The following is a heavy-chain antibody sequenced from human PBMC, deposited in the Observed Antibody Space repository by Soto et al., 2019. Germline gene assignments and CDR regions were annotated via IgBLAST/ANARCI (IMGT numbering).Heavy chain of an antibody. V-gene: IGHV2-5*02. J-gene: IGHJ6*02. CDR1: GFSLTNSGVG. D-gene: IGHD6-13*01. CDR2: IYWDDDE. Sequence: QITLKESGPTLVKPTQTLTLTCTFSGFSLTNSGVGVGWIRQPPGKALEWLALIYWDDDERYSPLLQSRLTITKDTSKNQVVLTMTNMDPEDTGTYFCAHRRIPDPIAAAADYYYHGMDVWGQGTTVTVSS. CDR3: AHRRIPDPIAAAADYYYHGMDV.